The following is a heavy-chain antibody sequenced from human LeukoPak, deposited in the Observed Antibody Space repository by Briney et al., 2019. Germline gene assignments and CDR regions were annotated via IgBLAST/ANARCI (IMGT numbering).Heavy chain of an antibody. J-gene: IGHJ3*02. CDR1: GGSISNYY. D-gene: IGHD3-9*01. Sequence: SETLSLTCTVSGGSISNYYWSWIRQPAGEGLEWIGRIYPSVSTNYNPSLKSRVTISEDKSKNQFVLKLNSVTAPDTAVYYCAREPFYYDSTLLDAFDIWGQGTMVTVSS. V-gene: IGHV4-4*07. CDR3: AREPFYYDSTLLDAFDI. CDR2: IYPSVST.